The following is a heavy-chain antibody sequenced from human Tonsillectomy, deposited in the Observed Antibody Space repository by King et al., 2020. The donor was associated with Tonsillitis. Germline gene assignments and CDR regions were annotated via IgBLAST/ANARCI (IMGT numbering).Heavy chain of an antibody. CDR1: GGSITSYY. CDR3: ATSPDYGRPRFDY. J-gene: IGHJ4*02. CDR2: IYYSGST. D-gene: IGHD4-17*01. Sequence: QMQLQESGPGLVKPSETLSLTCTVSGGSITSYYWSWIRQPPGKGLEWIGYIYYSGSTNYNPSLKSRVTISVDTSKHQFSLQLSSVTAADTAVYYCATSPDYGRPRFDYWGQGTLVTVSS. V-gene: IGHV4-59*08.